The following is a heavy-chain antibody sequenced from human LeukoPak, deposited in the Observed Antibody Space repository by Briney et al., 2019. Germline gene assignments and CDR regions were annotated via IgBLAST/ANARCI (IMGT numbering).Heavy chain of an antibody. CDR2: ISYDGSNK. D-gene: IGHD1-7*01. CDR3: AKAPHSELLLIDF. V-gene: IGHV3-30*18. CDR1: GFTFSSYG. Sequence: PVRSLRLSCAASGFTFSSYGIHWVRQAPCKGLEWVAVISYDGSNKYYADSVKGRFTISRDNSKNTLYLQMNSLRAEDTAVYYCAKAPHSELLLIDFWGQGTLVTVSS. J-gene: IGHJ4*02.